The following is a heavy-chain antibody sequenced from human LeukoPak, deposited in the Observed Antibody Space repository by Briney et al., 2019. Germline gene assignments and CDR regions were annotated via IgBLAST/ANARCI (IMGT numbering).Heavy chain of an antibody. D-gene: IGHD5-24*01. CDR2: ISGSGIHT. CDR3: AKALSTDGYNYEKALDV. V-gene: IGHV3-23*01. Sequence: GGSLRLSCAASGFTFSTYAMAWVRQAPGKGPEWVSGISGSGIHTYYPDSVKGRVTISRDNSKNTLFIHMSSLRVEDTAVYYCAKALSTDGYNYEKALDVWGQGTTVTVSS. J-gene: IGHJ6*02. CDR1: GFTFSTYA.